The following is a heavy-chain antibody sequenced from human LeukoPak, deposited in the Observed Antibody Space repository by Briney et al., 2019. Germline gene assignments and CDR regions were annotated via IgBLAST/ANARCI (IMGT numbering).Heavy chain of an antibody. CDR3: AKGAGPPWFDP. CDR2: ISSTGRT. Sequence: PSQTLSLTCTVSGASISSDTYFWSWIRQPAGKGLEWIGRISSTGRTDYNPSLTSRVTISIDTSKNQLSMQLNSVTAADTAVYYCAKGAGPPWFDPWGQGTLVTVSS. D-gene: IGHD6-19*01. CDR1: GASISSDTYF. V-gene: IGHV4-61*02. J-gene: IGHJ5*02.